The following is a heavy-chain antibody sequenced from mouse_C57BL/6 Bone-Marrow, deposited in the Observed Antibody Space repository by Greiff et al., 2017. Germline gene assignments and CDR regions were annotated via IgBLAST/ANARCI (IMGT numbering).Heavy chain of an antibody. CDR2: IYPGSGST. V-gene: IGHV1-55*01. J-gene: IGHJ3*01. CDR3: ARSNEGYDNWFAY. D-gene: IGHD2-2*01. CDR1: GYTFTSYW. Sequence: QVQLQQPGAELVKPGASVKMSCKASGYTFTSYWITWVKQRPGQGLEWIGDIYPGSGSTNYNEKFKSKATLTVYTSSSTAYMQLSSLTSEDSAVYYCARSNEGYDNWFAYWGQGTLVTVSA.